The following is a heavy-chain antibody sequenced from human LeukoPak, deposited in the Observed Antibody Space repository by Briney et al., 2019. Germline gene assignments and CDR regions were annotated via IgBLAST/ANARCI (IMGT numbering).Heavy chain of an antibody. D-gene: IGHD5-18*01. Sequence: GGSLRLSCAASGFTFSSYAMSWVRQAPGKGLEWVSAISGSGGSTYYADSVKGRFTTSRDNSKNTLYLQMNSLRAEDTAVYYCAKELYSYGKVGYYFDYWGQGTLVTVSS. J-gene: IGHJ4*02. V-gene: IGHV3-23*01. CDR2: ISGSGGST. CDR3: AKELYSYGKVGYYFDY. CDR1: GFTFSSYA.